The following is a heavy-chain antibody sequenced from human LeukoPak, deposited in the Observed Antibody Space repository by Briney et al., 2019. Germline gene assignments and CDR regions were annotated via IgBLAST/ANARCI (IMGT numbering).Heavy chain of an antibody. CDR2: ISRSGSIT. CDR3: ARSSSSFFDF. D-gene: IGHD6-6*01. Sequence: GGSLRLSCAASGFTFTAYWMHWVRQAPGKGLEWVSYISRSGSITHYADSVKGRFTISRDNAKNSLYLQMNSLRDEDTAVYYCARSSSSFFDFWGQGTLVTVSS. V-gene: IGHV3-11*04. CDR1: GFTFTAYW. J-gene: IGHJ4*02.